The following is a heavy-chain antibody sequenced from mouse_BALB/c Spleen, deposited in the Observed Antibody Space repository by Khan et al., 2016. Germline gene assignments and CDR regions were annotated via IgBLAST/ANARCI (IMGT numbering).Heavy chain of an antibody. V-gene: IGHV3-1*02. Sequence: EVQLQESGPDQVKPSQSLSLTCTVAGYSITRGYTWHWIRQFPGNRLEWMGYIHYSGYTDYNPSLKSRIYVTRDTSKNQFFLQLNSVTTDDKATYYCATSDYRYDYAMDYWGQGSSVTVSS. CDR1: GYSITRGYT. CDR2: IHYSGYT. CDR3: ATSDYRYDYAMDY. J-gene: IGHJ4*01. D-gene: IGHD2-14*01.